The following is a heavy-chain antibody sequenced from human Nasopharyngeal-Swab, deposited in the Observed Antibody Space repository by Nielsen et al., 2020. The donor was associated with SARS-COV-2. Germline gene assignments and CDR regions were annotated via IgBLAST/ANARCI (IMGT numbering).Heavy chain of an antibody. CDR3: ARENPKGPSLGESFFDY. D-gene: IGHD3-16*01. Sequence: GESLKISCAASGFTFSSYGMHWVRQAPGKGLERVAVIWYDGSNIYYADSVKGRFTISRDNSKNTLYLQMNSLRAEDTAVYYCARENPKGPSLGESFFDYWGQGTLVTVSS. J-gene: IGHJ4*02. CDR2: IWYDGSNI. V-gene: IGHV3-33*01. CDR1: GFTFSSYG.